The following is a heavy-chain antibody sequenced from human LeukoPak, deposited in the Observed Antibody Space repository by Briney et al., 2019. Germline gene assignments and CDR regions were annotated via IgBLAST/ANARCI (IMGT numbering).Heavy chain of an antibody. CDR3: ARRKKRGNDYGELN. J-gene: IGHJ4*02. CDR2: IYYSGST. V-gene: IGHV4-39*01. CDR1: GGSISSSSYY. Sequence: SETLSLTCTVSGGSISSSSYYWGWIRQPPGKGLEWIGSIYYSGSTYYNPSLKSRVTISVDTSKNQFSLKLSSVTAADTAVYYCARRKKRGNDYGELNRGQGTLVTVSS. D-gene: IGHD4-17*01.